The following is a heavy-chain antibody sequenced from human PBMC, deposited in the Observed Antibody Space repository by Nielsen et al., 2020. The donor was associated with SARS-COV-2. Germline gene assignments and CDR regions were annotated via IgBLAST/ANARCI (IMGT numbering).Heavy chain of an antibody. J-gene: IGHJ4*02. CDR2: ISYDGSNK. Sequence: GESLTISCASSGFTFSSYGMHWVRQAPGKGLEWVAVISYDGSNKYYADSVKGRFTISRDNSKNTLYLQMNSLRAEDTAVYYCAKERRGAMVRGVLAHWGQGTLVTVSS. V-gene: IGHV3-30*18. D-gene: IGHD3-10*01. CDR3: AKERRGAMVRGVLAH. CDR1: GFTFSSYG.